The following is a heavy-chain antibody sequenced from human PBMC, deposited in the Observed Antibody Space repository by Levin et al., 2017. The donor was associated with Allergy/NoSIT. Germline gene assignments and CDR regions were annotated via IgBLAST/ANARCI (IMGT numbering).Heavy chain of an antibody. V-gene: IGHV1-8*01. CDR3: ARFRRSGKYYGMDV. D-gene: IGHD3-3*01. J-gene: IGHJ6*02. Sequence: ASVKVSCKASGYTFTSYDINWVRQATGQGLEWMGWMNPNSGNTGYAQKFQGRVTMTRNTSISTAYMELSSLRSEDTAVYYCARFRRSGKYYGMDVWGQGTTVTVSS. CDR1: GYTFTSYD. CDR2: MNPNSGNT.